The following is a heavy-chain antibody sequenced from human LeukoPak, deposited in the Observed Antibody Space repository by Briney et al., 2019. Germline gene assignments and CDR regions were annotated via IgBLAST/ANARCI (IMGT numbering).Heavy chain of an antibody. CDR2: IYYGGRT. CDR1: GGSISSLSYY. CDR3: ATSVTSSSGWYYGY. Sequence: SETLSLTCSVSGGSISSLSYYWGWVRQPPGKGLEWIGSIYYGGRTYYNPSLKSRVTMPVDTSKNQFSLKLSSVTAADTAIYYCATSVTSSSGWYYGYWGQGSLVTVSS. V-gene: IGHV4-39*01. J-gene: IGHJ4*02. D-gene: IGHD6-19*01.